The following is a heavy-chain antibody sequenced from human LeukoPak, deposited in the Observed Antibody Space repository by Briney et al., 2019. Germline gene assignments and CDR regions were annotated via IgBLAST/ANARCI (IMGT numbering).Heavy chain of an antibody. Sequence: GGSLRLSCAASGFTFSSYAMHWVRQAPGKGLECVAVISYDGSNKYYADSVKGRFTISRDNSKNTLYLQMNSLRAEDTAVYYCASPVITMVRGIIVNWGQGNMVTVSS. D-gene: IGHD3-10*01. V-gene: IGHV3-30*04. J-gene: IGHJ4*02. CDR1: GFTFSSYA. CDR3: ASPVITMVRGIIVN. CDR2: ISYDGSNK.